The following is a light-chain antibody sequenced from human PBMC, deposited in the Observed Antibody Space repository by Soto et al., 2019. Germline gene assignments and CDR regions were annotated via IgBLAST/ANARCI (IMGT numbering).Light chain of an antibody. Sequence: DIQMTQSPSALYASIGDTVTITCQASQKVSPWLAWYQQKPGKTPKLLMYDVSSLLRGVPSRFSGDGTGTEFTLTISGLQPDDFATYYCQQYESYSGTFGPGTKVDIK. CDR2: DVS. CDR1: QKVSPW. J-gene: IGKJ1*01. CDR3: QQYESYSGT. V-gene: IGKV1-5*01.